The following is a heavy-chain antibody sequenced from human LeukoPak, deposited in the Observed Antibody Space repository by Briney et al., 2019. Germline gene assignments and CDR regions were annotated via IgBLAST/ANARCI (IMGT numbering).Heavy chain of an antibody. CDR2: IYYSGST. J-gene: IGHJ3*02. D-gene: IGHD3-9*01. CDR3: ARDAPLYYDILTGTPIDAFDI. Sequence: SETLSLTCTVSGGSISSYYWSWIRQPPGKGLEWIGYIYYSGSTNYNPSLKSRVTMSVDTSKNQFSLKLSSVTAADTAVYYCARDAPLYYDILTGTPIDAFDIWGQGTMVTVSS. CDR1: GGSISSYY. V-gene: IGHV4-59*12.